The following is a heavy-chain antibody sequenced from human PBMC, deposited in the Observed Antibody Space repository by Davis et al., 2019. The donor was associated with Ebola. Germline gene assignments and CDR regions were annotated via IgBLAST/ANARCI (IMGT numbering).Heavy chain of an antibody. CDR1: SGSFSGYY. J-gene: IGHJ6*02. D-gene: IGHD3-10*01. CDR3: ARDGSGTGYYYYYGMDV. CDR2: ISHTGDT. V-gene: IGHV4-34*01. Sequence: SETLSLTCAVYSGSFSGYYWSWIRQSPGKGLEWIGEISHTGDTNYNPSLKSRVTISVDTSKNQFSLKLSSVTAADTAVYYCARDGSGTGYYYYYGMDVWGQGTTVTVSS.